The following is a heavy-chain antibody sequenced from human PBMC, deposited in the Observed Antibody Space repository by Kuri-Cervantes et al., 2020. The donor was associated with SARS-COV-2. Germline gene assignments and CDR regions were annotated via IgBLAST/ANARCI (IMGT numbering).Heavy chain of an antibody. CDR1: GGTFDSYP. J-gene: IGHJ6*02. CDR2: IIPFLGIS. Sequence: SVKVSCKASGGTFDSYPISWVRQAPGRGLEWMARIIPFLGISNSAQKFQGRVTITADKSTSTVYMELSSLRSEDTAVYYCASFTNYYYYGLDVWGQGTTVTVSS. CDR3: ASFTNYYYYGLDV. D-gene: IGHD2-2*01. V-gene: IGHV1-69*02.